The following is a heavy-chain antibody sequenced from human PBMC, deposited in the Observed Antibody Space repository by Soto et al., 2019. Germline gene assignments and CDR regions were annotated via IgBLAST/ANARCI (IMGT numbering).Heavy chain of an antibody. CDR3: ARTGDGHHDFLDY. CDR1: GFTFSSYW. D-gene: IGHD1-1*01. Sequence: DLEESGGGLVHPGGSLRLSCAASGFTFSSYWMNWVRQAPGKGLEWVANIDEDGSEYNDAESVRGRFTISRDNAKNTLYLQMNSRRAADTAVYYCARTGDGHHDFLDYWGQGILVSVSS. J-gene: IGHJ4*02. V-gene: IGHV3-7*01. CDR2: IDEDGSEY.